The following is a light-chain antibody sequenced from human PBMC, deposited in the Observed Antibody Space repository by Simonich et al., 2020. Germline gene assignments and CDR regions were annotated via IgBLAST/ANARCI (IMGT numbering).Light chain of an antibody. Sequence: EIVLTQSPGTLSLSPGESATLSCRASQCVSSSDLAWYQQKPGLAPRLLIYAASRRATGIPDRVSGSGSGTDFTLTISRLEPEDFAVYYCQQYGSSPFTFGGGTKVEIK. CDR2: AAS. J-gene: IGKJ4*01. V-gene: IGKV3-20*01. CDR3: QQYGSSPFT. CDR1: QCVSSSD.